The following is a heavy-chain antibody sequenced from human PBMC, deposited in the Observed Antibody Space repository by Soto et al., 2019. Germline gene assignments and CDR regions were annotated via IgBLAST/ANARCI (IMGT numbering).Heavy chain of an antibody. J-gene: IGHJ3*01. D-gene: IGHD2-15*01. Sequence: ASVKVSCKTSGYTFSKYYVHWVRQAPGQGLEWMGWINPNSGGTNIAQKFQGRVTMTRDTSISTAYMDLSRLISDDTAVYYCAKNLIVNVPDGFDVWGQGTMVTVSS. CDR1: GYTFSKYY. V-gene: IGHV1-2*02. CDR2: INPNSGGT. CDR3: AKNLIVNVPDGFDV.